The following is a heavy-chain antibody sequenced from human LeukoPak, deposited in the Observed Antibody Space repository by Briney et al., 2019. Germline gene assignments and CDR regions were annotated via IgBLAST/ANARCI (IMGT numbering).Heavy chain of an antibody. V-gene: IGHV1-69*05. D-gene: IGHD3-22*01. CDR3: ARDYYDSSGYLDY. J-gene: IGHJ4*02. CDR2: IIPIFGTA. CDR1: GGTFSSYA. Sequence: GSSVKVSCKASGGTFSSYAISWVRQATGQGLEWMGRIIPIFGTANYAQKFQGRVTITTDESTSTAYMELSSLRSEDTAVYYCARDYYDSSGYLDYWGQGALVTVSS.